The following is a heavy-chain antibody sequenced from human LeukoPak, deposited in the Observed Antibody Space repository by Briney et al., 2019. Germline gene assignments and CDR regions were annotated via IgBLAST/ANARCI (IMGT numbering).Heavy chain of an antibody. CDR1: GFTFSSYG. Sequence: PGGSLRLSCAASGFTFSSYGMHWVRQAPGKGLEWVAVIWFDGSQKYYADSVKGRFTISRDNSKNTLYLQMDSLRADDTAVYYCARVTMVRGADYWGQGTLVTVSS. D-gene: IGHD3-10*01. CDR3: ARVTMVRGADY. J-gene: IGHJ4*02. CDR2: IWFDGSQK. V-gene: IGHV3-33*01.